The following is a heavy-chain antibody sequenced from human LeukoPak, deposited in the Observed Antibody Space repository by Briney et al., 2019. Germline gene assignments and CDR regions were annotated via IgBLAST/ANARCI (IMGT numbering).Heavy chain of an antibody. V-gene: IGHV3-7*01. D-gene: IGHD3-22*01. J-gene: IGHJ4*02. Sequence: PGGSLRLSCAASGFTFSHYWMSWIRQAPGKGLKWAAHINEDGSDKYYVDSVKGRFTISRHNAKNSLYLQMNSLRAEDTAVYYCVSWAGKYYETSDYSLAPSNSWGQGTLVTVSS. CDR1: GFTFSHYW. CDR2: INEDGSDK. CDR3: VSWAGKYYETSDYSLAPSNS.